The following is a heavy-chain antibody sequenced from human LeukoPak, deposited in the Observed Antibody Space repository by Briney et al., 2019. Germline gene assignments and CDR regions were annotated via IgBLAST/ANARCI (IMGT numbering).Heavy chain of an antibody. CDR1: GYTFTSYG. V-gene: IGHV1-18*01. J-gene: IGHJ3*02. CDR3: ARLTVVTTDDAFDI. Sequence: GASVKVSCKASGYTFTSYGISWVRQAPGQGLEWMGWISAYNGNTNYAQKLQGRVTMTRDTSTSTVYMELSSLRSEDTAVYYCARLTVVTTDDAFDIWGQGTMVTVSS. D-gene: IGHD4-23*01. CDR2: ISAYNGNT.